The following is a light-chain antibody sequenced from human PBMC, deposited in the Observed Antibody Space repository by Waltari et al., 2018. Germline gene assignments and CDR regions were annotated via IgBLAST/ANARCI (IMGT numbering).Light chain of an antibody. Sequence: QSVLTQPPSASGTPGQRVTISCSGTSSNIGSNYVYWYHQLPGTAPKLLIYRNNQRPSGVPDRFSGSKSGTSASRAISGLRSEDEADYYCAVWDDSLSGRVFGGGTKLTVL. CDR3: AVWDDSLSGRV. CDR1: SSNIGSNY. CDR2: RNN. V-gene: IGLV1-47*01. J-gene: IGLJ3*02.